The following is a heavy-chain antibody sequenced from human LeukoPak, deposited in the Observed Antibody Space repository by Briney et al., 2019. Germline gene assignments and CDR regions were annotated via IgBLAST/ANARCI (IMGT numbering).Heavy chain of an antibody. Sequence: PSETLSLTCTVSGGSISSYYCSWIRQPPGEGLEWIGEINHSGSTNYNPSLKSRVTISVDTSKNQFSLKLSSVTAADTAVYYCARGAPRYYYGSGSYYGYWGQGTLVTVSS. CDR3: ARGAPRYYYGSGSYYGY. CDR2: INHSGST. J-gene: IGHJ4*02. D-gene: IGHD3-10*01. CDR1: GGSISSYY. V-gene: IGHV4-34*01.